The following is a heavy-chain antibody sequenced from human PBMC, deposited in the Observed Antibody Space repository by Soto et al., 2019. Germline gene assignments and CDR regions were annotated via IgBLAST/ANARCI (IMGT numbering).Heavy chain of an antibody. CDR1: GYTFTSYY. Sequence: GASVKVSCKASGYTFTSYYMHWVRQAPGQGLEWMGGFDPEDGETIYAQKFQGRVTMTEDTSTDTVHMEVRSLRSDDTTVYYCAREGVAPYYYYGMDVWGQGTPVTVSS. CDR3: AREGVAPYYYYGMDV. D-gene: IGHD5-12*01. J-gene: IGHJ6*02. V-gene: IGHV1-24*01. CDR2: FDPEDGET.